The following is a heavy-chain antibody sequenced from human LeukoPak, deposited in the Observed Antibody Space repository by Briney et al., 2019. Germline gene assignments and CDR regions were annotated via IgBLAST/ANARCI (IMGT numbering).Heavy chain of an antibody. D-gene: IGHD3-16*01. CDR1: GGSISGYY. CDR2: IFYTGST. CDR3: GRGGNFTYAYVVFDI. J-gene: IGHJ3*02. V-gene: IGHV4-59*01. Sequence: SETLSLTCSVSGGSISGYYWSWVRQSPEKGLEWIGYIFYTGSTNYNPSLKSRVTISLDTSKKHFSLNLTSVTAADTAVYYCGRGGNFTYAYVVFDIGGKGTRVTVFS.